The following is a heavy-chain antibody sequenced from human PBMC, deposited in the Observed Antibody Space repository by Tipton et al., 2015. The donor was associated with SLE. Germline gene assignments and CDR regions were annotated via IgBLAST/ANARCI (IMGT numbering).Heavy chain of an antibody. CDR1: GGSFSGYY. CDR2: IYYSGST. J-gene: IGHJ4*02. D-gene: IGHD4-17*01. V-gene: IGHV4-34*01. Sequence: LRLSCAVYGGSFSGYYWGWIRQPPGKGLEWIGSIYYSGSTYYNPSLKSRVTISVDTSKNQFSLKLSSVTAADTAVYYCARGLTVTTAYYFDYWGQGTLVTVSS. CDR3: ARGLTVTTAYYFDY.